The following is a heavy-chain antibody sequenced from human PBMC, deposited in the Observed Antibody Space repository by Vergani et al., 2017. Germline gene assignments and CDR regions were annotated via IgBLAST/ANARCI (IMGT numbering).Heavy chain of an antibody. CDR1: GGSISSYY. J-gene: IGHJ5*02. D-gene: IGHD6-19*01. CDR3: ARGRSSGWSA. CDR2: IYYSGST. Sequence: QVQLQQWGAGLLKPSETLSLTCAVSGGSISSYYWSWIRQPPGKGLEWIGYIYYSGSTNYNPSLKSRVTISVDTSKNQFSLKLSSVTAADTAVYYCARGRSSGWSAWGQGTLVTVSS. V-gene: IGHV4-59*12.